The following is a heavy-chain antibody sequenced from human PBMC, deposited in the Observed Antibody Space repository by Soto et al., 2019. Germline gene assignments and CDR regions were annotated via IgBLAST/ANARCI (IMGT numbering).Heavy chain of an antibody. CDR3: ARPRGYSYVLPDY. CDR1: GFIFSTYS. J-gene: IGHJ4*02. D-gene: IGHD5-18*01. CDR2: ISSSSSTI. V-gene: IGHV3-48*02. Sequence: GSLRLSCAASGFIFSTYSMNWVRQGPGKGLEWVSYISSSSSTIFYADSVKGRFTISRDNAKNSLYLQMNSLRDEDTAVYYCARPRGYSYVLPDYWGQGTLVTVSS.